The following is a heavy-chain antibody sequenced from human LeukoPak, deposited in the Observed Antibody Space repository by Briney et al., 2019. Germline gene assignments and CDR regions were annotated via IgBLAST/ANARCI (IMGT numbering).Heavy chain of an antibody. J-gene: IGHJ4*02. CDR3: AIDVGELLTF. V-gene: IGHV1-24*01. CDR1: GYTLTELS. Sequence: ASMKVSCKVSGYTLTELSMHWVRQAPGKGLEWMGGVDPEDGEIIYAQKFQGRVTMTEDTSTDTAYMDLSSLRSEDTAVYYCAIDVGELLTFWGQGTLVTVSS. D-gene: IGHD3-16*01. CDR2: VDPEDGEI.